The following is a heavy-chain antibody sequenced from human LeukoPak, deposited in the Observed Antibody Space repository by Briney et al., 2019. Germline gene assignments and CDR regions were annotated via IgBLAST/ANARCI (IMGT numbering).Heavy chain of an antibody. V-gene: IGHV3-23*01. CDR3: AKRDYDILTGYYHAY. CDR1: GFTFSSYA. D-gene: IGHD3-9*01. Sequence: PGGSLRLSCAASGFTFSSYAMSWVPQAPGKGLEGVSGISAGGDSTYYADTVKGRFTTSRDNSKNTLYLQMNSLRAEDTAVYYCAKRDYDILTGYYHAYWGQGTLLTVSS. CDR2: ISAGGDST. J-gene: IGHJ4*02.